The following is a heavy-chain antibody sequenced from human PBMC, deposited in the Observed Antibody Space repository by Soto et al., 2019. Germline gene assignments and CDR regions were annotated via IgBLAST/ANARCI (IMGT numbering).Heavy chain of an antibody. J-gene: IGHJ4*02. CDR2: IGASGDIT. CDR3: AKDDFTERGDDYFDY. Sequence: LRLSCAASGFSFTNFAMSWVRQAPGKGLEWVAGIGASGDITWYADSVKGRLSISRDNSKNTLYLQLNRLRFEDTAVYYCAKDDFTERGDDYFDYWGPGTLVTVSS. D-gene: IGHD2-21*02. V-gene: IGHV3-23*01. CDR1: GFSFTNFA.